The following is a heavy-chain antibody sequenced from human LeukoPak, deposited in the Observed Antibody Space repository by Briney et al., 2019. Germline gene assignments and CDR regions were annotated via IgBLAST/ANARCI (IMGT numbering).Heavy chain of an antibody. Sequence: GESLKISCKGSGYGFTSYWIGWVRQMPGKGLEWMGIIYPGDSDTRYSPSFQGQVTISADKSISTAYLQWSSLKASDTAMYYCARSGVEMATIGAFDIWGQGTMVTVSS. V-gene: IGHV5-51*01. CDR3: ARSGVEMATIGAFDI. CDR2: IYPGDSDT. J-gene: IGHJ3*02. CDR1: GYGFTSYW. D-gene: IGHD5-24*01.